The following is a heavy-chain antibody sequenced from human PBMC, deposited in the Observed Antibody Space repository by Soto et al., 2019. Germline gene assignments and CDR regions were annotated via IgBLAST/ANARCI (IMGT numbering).Heavy chain of an antibody. CDR2: ISSSSGYT. Sequence: WVSLPLSCASSGFTFSDYYMSWIRQAPGKGLEWVSYISSSSGYTNYADSVKGRFTISRDNAKNSLYLQMNSLRAEDTAVYYCAKEYGRLDYWGQGTLVTVS. D-gene: IGHD4-17*01. J-gene: IGHJ4*02. V-gene: IGHV3-11*06. CDR3: AKEYGRLDY. CDR1: GFTFSDYY.